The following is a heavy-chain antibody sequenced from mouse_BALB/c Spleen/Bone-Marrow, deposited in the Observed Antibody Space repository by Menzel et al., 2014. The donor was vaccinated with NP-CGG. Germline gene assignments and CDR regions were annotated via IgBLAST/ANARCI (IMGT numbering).Heavy chain of an antibody. V-gene: IGHV5-15*02. D-gene: IGHD2-1*01. CDR3: ATIYYGNSYAMDY. Sequence: EVQRVESGGGLVQPGGSRKLSCAASGFTFSDYGMAWVRQAPGKGPEWVAFFSNLAYSIYYAGTVTGRFTISRENAKNTLFLEMRSLRSEDTAMYYCATIYYGNSYAMDYWGQGTSVTVSS. CDR1: GFTFSDYG. J-gene: IGHJ4*01. CDR2: FSNLAYSI.